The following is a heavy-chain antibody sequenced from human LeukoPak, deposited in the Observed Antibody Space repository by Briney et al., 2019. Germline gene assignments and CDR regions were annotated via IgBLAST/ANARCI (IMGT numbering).Heavy chain of an antibody. J-gene: IGHJ6*02. D-gene: IGHD2-8*02. V-gene: IGHV4-59*08. CDR2: IYYNGAT. CDR3: VRYGFWGTGDYYYYAMDV. CDR1: GGSISGYY. Sequence: SETLSLTCTVSGGSISGYYWSWIRQAPGKGLEWSGYIYYNGATSYNPSLKSRVAISVDMSNNQFSLELSSVTAADTAVYYCVRYGFWGTGDYYYYAMDVWGQGTTVTVSS.